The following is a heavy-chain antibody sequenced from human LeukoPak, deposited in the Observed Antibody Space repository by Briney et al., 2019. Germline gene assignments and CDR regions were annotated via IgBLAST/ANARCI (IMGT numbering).Heavy chain of an antibody. Sequence: SETLSLTCTVSGDSTSNSQYYWAWIRQSPGKGLEWIGSVYYTGGTFYNPSLKSRVTVSIDTSRNLFSLKLRSLTAADTAVYYCARQPPWGTMIVVHYFHYWGRGTLVAVSS. J-gene: IGHJ4*02. CDR1: GDSTSNSQYY. CDR3: ARQPPWGTMIVVHYFHY. D-gene: IGHD3-22*01. CDR2: VYYTGGT. V-gene: IGHV4-39*01.